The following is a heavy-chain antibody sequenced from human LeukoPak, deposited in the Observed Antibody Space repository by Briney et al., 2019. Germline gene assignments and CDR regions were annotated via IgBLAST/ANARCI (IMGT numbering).Heavy chain of an antibody. CDR3: AKAHVTNCRGAYCYPFDY. D-gene: IGHD2-15*01. J-gene: IGHJ4*02. V-gene: IGHV3-23*01. Sequence: PGGSLRLSCAASGFTLSSYSMSWFRQAPGKGLEWVSAISDSGNTYHSDSVKVRFTISRDSYKNILFLKMNRMRPEDAVVYYCAKAHVTNCRGAYCYPFDYWGQGTLVTVSS. CDR2: ISDSGNT. CDR1: GFTLSSYS.